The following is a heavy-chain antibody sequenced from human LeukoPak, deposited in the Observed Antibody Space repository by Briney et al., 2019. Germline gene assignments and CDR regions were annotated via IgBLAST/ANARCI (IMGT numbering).Heavy chain of an antibody. CDR1: GYTFTSYG. Sequence: ASVKVSCKASGYTFTSYGISWVRQAPGQGLEWMGWISAYNGNTNYAQKLQGRVTMTTDTSTSTAYMELRSLRSEDTAVYYCARAWGGRYYYYYYMDVWGKGTTVTVSS. D-gene: IGHD3-16*01. V-gene: IGHV1-18*01. CDR2: ISAYNGNT. J-gene: IGHJ6*03. CDR3: ARAWGGRYYYYYYMDV.